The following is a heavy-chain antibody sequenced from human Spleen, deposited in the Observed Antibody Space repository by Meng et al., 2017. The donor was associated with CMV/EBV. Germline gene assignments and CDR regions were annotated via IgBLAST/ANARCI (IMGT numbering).Heavy chain of an antibody. CDR3: ARALAQDYYDISGFDV. CDR1: GYTFGDYA. J-gene: IGHJ4*01. V-gene: IGHV1-18*04. Sequence: SGYTFGDYAVTWVRQAAGQGLEWMGWISGHNGNTNYAQKFRDRVTMTTDTSTSTAYMDLKSLRSDDTAVFYCARALAQDYYDISGFDVRGQGTLVTVSS. CDR2: ISGHNGNT. D-gene: IGHD3-22*01.